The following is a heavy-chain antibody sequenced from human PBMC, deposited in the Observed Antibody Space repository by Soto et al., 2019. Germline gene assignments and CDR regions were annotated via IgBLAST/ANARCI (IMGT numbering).Heavy chain of an antibody. J-gene: IGHJ6*02. CDR2: ISYDGGNK. CDR3: ARDDDVWSGPIPLYYYGMDV. V-gene: IGHV3-30-3*01. D-gene: IGHD3-3*01. Sequence: PGGSLRLSCAASGFTFSSYAMHWVRQAPGKGLEWVAVISYDGGNKYYADSVKGRFTISRDNSKNTLYLQMNSLRAGDTAVYYCARDDDVWSGPIPLYYYGMDVWGQGTTVTVSS. CDR1: GFTFSSYA.